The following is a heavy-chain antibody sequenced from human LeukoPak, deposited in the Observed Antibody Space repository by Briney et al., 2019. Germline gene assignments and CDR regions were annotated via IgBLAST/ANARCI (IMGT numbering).Heavy chain of an antibody. J-gene: IGHJ4*02. CDR3: ARGRGHIVVVSALPDF. D-gene: IGHD2-21*01. CDR2: ISGHNGDT. V-gene: IGHV1-18*01. Sequence: ASVKVSCTTSGYPFTNFGINWVRQAPGHGLEWMGWISGHNGDTRYAQRFQGRVTLTTDTSASTASMELWSLTSDDTALYYCARGRGHIVVVSALPDFWGQGTLVTVSS. CDR1: GYPFTNFG.